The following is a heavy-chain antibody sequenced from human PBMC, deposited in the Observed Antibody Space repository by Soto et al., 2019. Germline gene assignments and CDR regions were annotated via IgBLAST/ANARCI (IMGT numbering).Heavy chain of an antibody. CDR3: ARVQRYSSSSPHNWFDP. J-gene: IGHJ5*02. CDR1: GFTFSYYY. Sequence: PGGSLRLSCAASGFTFSYYYMSWVRQAPGKGLERVSYISSDSSYTNYADSVKGRFTISRDNAKNSLYLQMNSLRAEDTAVYYCARVQRYSSSSPHNWFDPWGQGTLVTVS. V-gene: IGHV3-11*06. CDR2: ISSDSSYT. D-gene: IGHD6-6*01.